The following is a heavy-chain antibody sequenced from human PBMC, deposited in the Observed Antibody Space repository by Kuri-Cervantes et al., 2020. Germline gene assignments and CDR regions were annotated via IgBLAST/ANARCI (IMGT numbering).Heavy chain of an antibody. CDR2: INPSGGST. V-gene: IGHV1-46*01. J-gene: IGHJ4*02. CDR1: GYTFTSYY. Sequence: ASVKVSCKASGYTFTSYYMHWVRQAPGQGLEWMGIINPSGGSTSYAQKFQGRVTITRDTSASTAYMELRSLRSDDTAVYYCARDRALGYSLDYWGQGTLVTVSS. D-gene: IGHD6-13*01. CDR3: ARDRALGYSLDY.